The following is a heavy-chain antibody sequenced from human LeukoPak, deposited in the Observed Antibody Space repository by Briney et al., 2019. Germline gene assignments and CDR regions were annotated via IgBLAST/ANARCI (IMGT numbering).Heavy chain of an antibody. V-gene: IGHV3-21*01. D-gene: IGHD3-9*01. CDR3: ASVPIVYYDILTGYSHPY. CDR2: ISSSSSYI. CDR1: GFTFSSYS. Sequence: GGSLRLSCAASGFTFSSYSMNWVRQAPGKGLEWVSSISSSSSYIYYADSVKGRFTISRDNAKNSLYLQMNSLRAEDTAVYYCASVPIVYYDILTGYSHPYWGQGTLVTVSS. J-gene: IGHJ4*02.